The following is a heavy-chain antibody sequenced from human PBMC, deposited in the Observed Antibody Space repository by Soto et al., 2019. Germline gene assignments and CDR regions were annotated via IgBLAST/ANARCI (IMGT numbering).Heavy chain of an antibody. D-gene: IGHD2-15*01. CDR3: AKDLIVVVAATFDY. Sequence: EVQLLESGGGLVQPGGSLRLSCAASGFTFSSYAMSWVRQAPGKGLXXXSAISGSGGSTYYADSVKGRFTISRDNSKXXXXXXXXXLRAEDTAVYYCAKDLIVVVAATFDYWGQGTLVTVSS. V-gene: IGHV3-23*01. CDR2: ISGSGGST. CDR1: GFTFSSYA. J-gene: IGHJ4*02.